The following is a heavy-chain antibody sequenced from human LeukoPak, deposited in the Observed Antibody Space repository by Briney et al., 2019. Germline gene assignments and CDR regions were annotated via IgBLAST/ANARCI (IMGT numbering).Heavy chain of an antibody. CDR3: TTGYSSSWYY. V-gene: IGHV3-15*01. J-gene: IGHJ4*02. CDR1: GFTFSSYG. CDR2: IKSKSDGGTT. D-gene: IGHD6-13*01. Sequence: GGSLRLSCAASGFTFSSYGMHWVRQAPGKGLEWVGHIKSKSDGGTTDYAAPVKGRFTISRDDSKNTLYLQMNSLKIEDTGMYYCTTGYSSSWYYWGQGTLVTVSS.